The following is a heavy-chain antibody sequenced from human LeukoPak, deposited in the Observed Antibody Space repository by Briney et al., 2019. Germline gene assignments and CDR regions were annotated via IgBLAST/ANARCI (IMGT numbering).Heavy chain of an antibody. CDR3: ARVRYPLQKPYYYYYMDV. J-gene: IGHJ6*03. V-gene: IGHV1-18*01. D-gene: IGHD4-11*01. Sequence: GASVKVSCKASGYTFTSYGISWVRQAPGQGLEWMGWISAYNGNTNYAQKLQGRVTMTTDTSTSTAYMELRSLRSDDTAVYYCARVRYPLQKPYYYYYMDVWGKGTTVTVSS. CDR1: GYTFTSYG. CDR2: ISAYNGNT.